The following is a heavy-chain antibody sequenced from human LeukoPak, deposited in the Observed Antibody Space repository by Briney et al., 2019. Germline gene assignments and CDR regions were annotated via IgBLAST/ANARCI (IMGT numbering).Heavy chain of an antibody. D-gene: IGHD5-12*01. J-gene: IGHJ6*02. CDR3: ARHGSGYAKTDYYYYGMDV. CDR1: GYSFTSYW. V-gene: IGHV5-51*01. CDR2: IYPGDSDT. Sequence: GESLKISCKGSGYSFTSYWIGWVRQMPGTGLEWMGIIYPGDSDTRYSPSFQGQVTISADKSISTAYLQWSSLKASDTAMYYCARHGSGYAKTDYYYYGMDVRGQGTTVTVSS.